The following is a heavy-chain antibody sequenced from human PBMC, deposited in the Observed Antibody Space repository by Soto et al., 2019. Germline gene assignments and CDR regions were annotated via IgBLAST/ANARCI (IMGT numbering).Heavy chain of an antibody. D-gene: IGHD6-13*01. CDR1: GFTFSSYA. Sequence: GGSLRLSCAASGFTFSSYAMSWVCQAPGKGLEWVSAISGSGGSTYYADSVKGRFTISRDNSKNTLYLQMNSLRAEDTAVYYCAKDRGRGGSSSWYIVYWGQGTLVTVSS. CDR2: ISGSGGST. J-gene: IGHJ4*02. CDR3: AKDRGRGGSSSWYIVY. V-gene: IGHV3-23*01.